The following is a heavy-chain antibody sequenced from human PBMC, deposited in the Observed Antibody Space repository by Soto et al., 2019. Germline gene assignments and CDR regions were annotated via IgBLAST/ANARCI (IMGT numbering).Heavy chain of an antibody. CDR2: ISSSSSYI. Sequence: PGGSLRLSCAASGFTFSSYSMNWVRQAPGKGLEWVSSISSSSSYIYYADSVKGRFTISRDNAKNSLYLQMNSLRAEDTAVYYCARDLEYCSSTSCYATFDPWGQGTLVTVSS. V-gene: IGHV3-21*01. D-gene: IGHD2-2*01. J-gene: IGHJ5*02. CDR1: GFTFSSYS. CDR3: ARDLEYCSSTSCYATFDP.